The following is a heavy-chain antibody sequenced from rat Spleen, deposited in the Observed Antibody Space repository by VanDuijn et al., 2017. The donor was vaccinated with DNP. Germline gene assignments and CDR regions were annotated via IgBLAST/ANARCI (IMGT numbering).Heavy chain of an antibody. Sequence: EVQLMESGGGLVQPGRSLKLSCAASRFTFNNYWMTWIRQVPGKGLEWVASIYNSGGSTYYPDSVKGRFTISRDNAKNTLYLQLNSLRSEDTATYYCARGGLYYFDYWGQGVMVTVSS. CDR2: IYNSGGST. CDR3: ARGGLYYFDY. D-gene: IGHD1-2*01. V-gene: IGHV5-31*01. J-gene: IGHJ2*01. CDR1: RFTFNNYW.